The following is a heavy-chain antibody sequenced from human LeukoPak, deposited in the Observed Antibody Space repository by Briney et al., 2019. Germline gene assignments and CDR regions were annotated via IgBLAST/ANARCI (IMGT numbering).Heavy chain of an antibody. J-gene: IGHJ3*02. CDR3: ARQYYDSSGYPGDAFDI. CDR2: IYPGDSDT. D-gene: IGHD3-22*01. CDR1: GYSFTSYW. V-gene: IGHV5-51*01. Sequence: GESLKISCKGSGYSFTSYWIGWVRQMPGKGLKWMGIIYPGDSDTRYSPSFQGQVTISADKSISTAYLQWSSLKASDTAMYYCARQYYDSSGYPGDAFDIWGQGTMVTVSS.